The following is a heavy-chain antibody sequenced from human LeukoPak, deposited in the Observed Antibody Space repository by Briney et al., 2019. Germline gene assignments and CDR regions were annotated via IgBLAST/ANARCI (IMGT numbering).Heavy chain of an antibody. CDR1: RFTFSSYW. Sequence: GGSLRLSCAASRFTFSSYWMSWVRQAPGKGLEWVANIKQDGSEKYYVDSVKGRFTISRDNAKNSLYLQMNSLRAEDTAVYYCARDGHSGATDYWGQGTLVTVSS. CDR2: IKQDGSEK. J-gene: IGHJ4*02. CDR3: ARDGHSGATDY. D-gene: IGHD1-26*01. V-gene: IGHV3-7*03.